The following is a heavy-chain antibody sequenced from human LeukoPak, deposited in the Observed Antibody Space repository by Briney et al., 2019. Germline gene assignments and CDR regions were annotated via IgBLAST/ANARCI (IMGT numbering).Heavy chain of an antibody. CDR1: GGSFSGYY. D-gene: IGHD5-18*01. V-gene: IGHV4-34*01. J-gene: IGHJ4*02. Sequence: PFETLSLTCAVYGGSFSGYYWSWIRQPPGKGLEWIGEINHSGSTNYNPSLKSRVTISVDTSKNQFSLKLSSVTAADTAVYYCARGWTAMVFYYFDYWGQGTLVTVSS. CDR2: INHSGST. CDR3: ARGWTAMVFYYFDY.